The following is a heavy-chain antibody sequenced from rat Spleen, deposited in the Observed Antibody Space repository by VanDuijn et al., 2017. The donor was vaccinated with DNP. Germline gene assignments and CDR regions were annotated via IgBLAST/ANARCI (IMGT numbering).Heavy chain of an antibody. V-gene: IGHV5-19*01. CDR3: TTDFERGY. D-gene: IGHD1-11*01. J-gene: IGHJ2*01. CDR2: ISASGGST. CDR1: GFTFSFYG. Sequence: EVQLVESGGGLVQPGRSLKLSCAASGFTFSFYGMAWVHQAPKKGLEWVASISASGGSTSYRDSVKGRLTISRDNAKSTLYLQMDSLRSEDTATYYCTTDFERGYWGQGVMVTVSS.